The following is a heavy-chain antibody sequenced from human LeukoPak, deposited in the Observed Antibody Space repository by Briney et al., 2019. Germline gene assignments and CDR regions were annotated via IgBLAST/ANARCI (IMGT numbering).Heavy chain of an antibody. CDR3: ARWGYCSSTSCYFDY. D-gene: IGHD2-2*01. J-gene: IGHJ4*02. Sequence: GASVKVSCKASGHTFTGYYMHWVRQAPGQGLEWMGWINPNSGGTNYAQKFQGRVTMTRDTSISTAYMELSRLRSDDTAVYYCARWGYCSSTSCYFDYWGQGTLVTVSS. CDR1: GHTFTGYY. V-gene: IGHV1-2*02. CDR2: INPNSGGT.